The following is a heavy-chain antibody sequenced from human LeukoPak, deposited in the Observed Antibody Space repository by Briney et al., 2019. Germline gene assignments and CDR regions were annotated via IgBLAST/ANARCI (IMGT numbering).Heavy chain of an antibody. Sequence: SETLSLTCTVSGDSISSSRSYWGWIRQPPGKGLEWIGSIYHSGTTYYNPSLKSRVTISVDTSKNQFSLKLSSVTAADTAVYYCARFYYGDFNFDYWGQGTLVTFSS. CDR3: ARFYYGDFNFDY. D-gene: IGHD4-17*01. J-gene: IGHJ4*02. V-gene: IGHV4-39*07. CDR1: GDSISSSRSY. CDR2: IYHSGTT.